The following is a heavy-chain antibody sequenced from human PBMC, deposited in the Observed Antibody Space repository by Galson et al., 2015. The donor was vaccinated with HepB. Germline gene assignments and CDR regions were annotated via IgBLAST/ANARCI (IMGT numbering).Heavy chain of an antibody. D-gene: IGHD3-10*01. CDR2: IDPSDSYT. J-gene: IGHJ4*02. V-gene: IGHV5-10-1*01. CDR1: FTSYW. CDR3: ARIGNYYGSGSYEYYFDY. Sequence: FTSYWISWVRQMLGKGLEWMGRIDPSDSYTNYSPSLQGHVTISADKSISTAYLQSSSLKASDTAMYYCARIGNYYGSGSYEYYFDYWGQGTLVTVSS.